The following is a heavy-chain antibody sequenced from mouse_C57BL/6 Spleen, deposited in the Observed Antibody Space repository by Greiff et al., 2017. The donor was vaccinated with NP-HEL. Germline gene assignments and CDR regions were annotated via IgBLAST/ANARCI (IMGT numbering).Heavy chain of an antibody. CDR1: GYTFTSYW. CDR3: ASLYYGSSSLAY. V-gene: IGHV1-69*01. D-gene: IGHD1-1*01. J-gene: IGHJ3*01. CDR2: IDPSDSYT. Sequence: QVQLQQPGAELVMPGASVKLSCKASGYTFTSYWMHWVKQRPGQGLEWIGEIDPSDSYTNYNQKFKGKSTLTVDKSSSTAYMQLSSLTSEDSAVYYCASLYYGSSSLAYWGQGTLVTVSA.